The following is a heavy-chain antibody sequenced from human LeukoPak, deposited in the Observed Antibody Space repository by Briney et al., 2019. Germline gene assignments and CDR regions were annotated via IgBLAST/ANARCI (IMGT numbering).Heavy chain of an antibody. V-gene: IGHV5-51*01. CDR2: IYPGDSDT. Sequence: GESLKISCKGSGYSFTSYWIGWVRQMPGKGLEWMGIIYPGDSDTRYSPSFQGQVTISADKSISTAYLQWSSLKASDTAMYYCARSFGEYFDDIQNWMTFDYWGQGTLVTVSS. CDR1: GYSFTSYW. J-gene: IGHJ4*02. D-gene: IGHD3-9*01. CDR3: ARSFGEYFDDIQNWMTFDY.